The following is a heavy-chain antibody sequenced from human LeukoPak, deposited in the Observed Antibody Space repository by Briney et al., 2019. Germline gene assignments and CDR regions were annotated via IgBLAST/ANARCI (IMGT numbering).Heavy chain of an antibody. CDR2: INPNSGDA. V-gene: IGHV1-2*02. D-gene: IGHD3-16*01. J-gene: IGHJ4*02. CDR1: GYTFTSYY. CDR3: ARVRYRLAETYIDY. Sequence: ASVKVSCKASGYTFTSYYMHWVRQAPGQGLEWMGWINPNSGDANYAQKFQGRVTMTRDTSISTAYMEPSRLRSDDTAVYYCARVRYRLAETYIDYWGQGTLVTVSS.